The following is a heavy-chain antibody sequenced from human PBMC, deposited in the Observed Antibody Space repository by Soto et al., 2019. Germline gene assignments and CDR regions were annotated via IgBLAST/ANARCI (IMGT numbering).Heavy chain of an antibody. D-gene: IGHD2-2*02. J-gene: IGHJ6*03. V-gene: IGHV3-23*01. Sequence: GGSLRLSCAASGFTFSSYAMSWVRQAPGKGLEWVSAISGSGGSTYYADSVKGRFTISRDNSKNTLYLQMNSPRAEDTAVYYCVKGQDCSSTSCYTLYYYYMDVWGKGTTVTVSS. CDR3: VKGQDCSSTSCYTLYYYYMDV. CDR1: GFTFSSYA. CDR2: ISGSGGST.